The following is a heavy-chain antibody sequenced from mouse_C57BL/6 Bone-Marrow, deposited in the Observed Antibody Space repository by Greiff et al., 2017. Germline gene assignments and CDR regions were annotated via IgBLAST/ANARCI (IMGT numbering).Heavy chain of an antibody. CDR1: GYAFTNYL. J-gene: IGHJ3*01. D-gene: IGHD1-1*01. V-gene: IGHV1-54*01. Sequence: VQLQQSGAELVRPGTSVKVSCKASGYAFTNYLIEWVKQRPGQGLEWIGVINPGSGGTNYNEKFKGKATLTADKSSSTAYMQLSSLTSADSAVYFCARSYYYGSSFFAYWGQGTLVTVSA. CDR2: INPGSGGT. CDR3: ARSYYYGSSFFAY.